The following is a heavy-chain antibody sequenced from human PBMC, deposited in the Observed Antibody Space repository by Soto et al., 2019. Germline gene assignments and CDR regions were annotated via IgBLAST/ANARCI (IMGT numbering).Heavy chain of an antibody. J-gene: IGHJ6*02. CDR2: IYPGDSDT. CDR1: GYSFTSYW. CDR3: ARLYYGNYGERDYYYYYGMDV. V-gene: IGHV5-51*01. D-gene: IGHD4-17*01. Sequence: GESLKISCKGSGYSFTSYWIGWVRQMPGKGLEWMGIIYPGDSDTRYSPSFQGQVTISADKSISTAYLQCSSLNASDTAMYYCARLYYGNYGERDYYYYYGMDVWGQGTTVTVSS.